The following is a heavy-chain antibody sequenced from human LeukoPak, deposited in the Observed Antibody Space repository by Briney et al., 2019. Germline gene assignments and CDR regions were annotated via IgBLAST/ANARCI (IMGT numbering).Heavy chain of an antibody. V-gene: IGHV3-64D*06. CDR1: GFTFSSYA. J-gene: IGHJ6*04. CDR2: ISSNGGST. CDR3: VKDRVAGRDYYYGMDV. D-gene: IGHD6-19*01. Sequence: GGSLRLSCSASGFTFSSYAMHWVRQAPGKGLEYVSAISSNGGSTYYADSVKGRFTISRDNSKNTLCLQMSSLRAEDTAVYYCVKDRVAGRDYYYGMDVWGKGTTVTVSS.